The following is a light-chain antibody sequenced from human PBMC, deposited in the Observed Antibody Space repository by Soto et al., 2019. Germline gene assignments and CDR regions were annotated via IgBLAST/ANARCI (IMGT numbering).Light chain of an antibody. CDR3: QHSHSAPLT. J-gene: IGKJ4*01. Sequence: DIQMTQSPSSLSASVGYRVTITCRSSQSISSHLNWYQQKPGKAPKLLICAASTLLSGVPSRFSGSGSATDFTLTISSLQHEDFATYSCQHSHSAPLTFGGGTKVDIK. V-gene: IGKV1-39*01. CDR2: AAS. CDR1: QSISSH.